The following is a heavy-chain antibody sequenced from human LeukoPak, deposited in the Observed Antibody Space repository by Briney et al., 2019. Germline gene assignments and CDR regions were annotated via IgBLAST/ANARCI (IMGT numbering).Heavy chain of an antibody. D-gene: IGHD3-9*01. J-gene: IGHJ5*02. CDR3: ARVKSGDDILTGYYTSQYNWFDP. CDR2: IIPIFGTA. CDR1: GGTFSSYA. Sequence: ASVKVSCKASGGTFSSYAISWVRQAPGQGLEWMGGIIPIFGTANYAQKFQSRVTITADESTSTAYMELSSLRSEDTAVYYCARVKSGDDILTGYYTSQYNWFDPWGQGTLVTVSS. V-gene: IGHV1-69*01.